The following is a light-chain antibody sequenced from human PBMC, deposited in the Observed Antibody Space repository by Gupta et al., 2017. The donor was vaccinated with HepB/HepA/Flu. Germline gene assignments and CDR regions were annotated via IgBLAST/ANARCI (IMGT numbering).Light chain of an antibody. J-gene: IGLJ3*02. Sequence: SGSYSNIAINYEYWYQHLPGTAPKLLIYKNNERPSGVPDRFSASKSVTSASLVISGLRSEDEGDYYCATWDDSLSGRVFGGGTKLTVL. CDR3: ATWDDSLSGRV. CDR2: KNN. V-gene: IGLV1-47*01. CDR1: YSNIAINY.